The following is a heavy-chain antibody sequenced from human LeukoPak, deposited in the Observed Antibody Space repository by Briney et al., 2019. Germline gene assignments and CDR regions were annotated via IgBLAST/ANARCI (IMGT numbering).Heavy chain of an antibody. CDR1: GYTFTVYY. J-gene: IGHJ5*02. V-gene: IGHV1-2*06. CDR2: INPNSGDT. Sequence: EASVKVSCKASGYTFTVYYMYWVRQAPGQGLEWMGRINPNSGDTDYAQNFQGRVTMTRDTSISTAYMELTNLRSDDTAVYYCARGPTMIVVVTEDPWGQGTLVTVSS. D-gene: IGHD3-22*01. CDR3: ARGPTMIVVVTEDP.